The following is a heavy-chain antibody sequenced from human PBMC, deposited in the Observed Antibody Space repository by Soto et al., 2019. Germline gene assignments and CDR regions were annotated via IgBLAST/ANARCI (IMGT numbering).Heavy chain of an antibody. CDR2: ISGSGGST. J-gene: IGHJ3*02. V-gene: IGHV3-23*01. CDR3: AKDLGRWLRRYDAFAI. CDR1: GFTFSSYA. Sequence: PGGSLRLSCAASGFTFSSYAMSWVRQAPGKGLEWVSAISGSGGSTYYADSVKGRFTISRDNSKNTLYLQMNSLRAEDTAVYYCAKDLGRWLRRYDAFAIWGQGTMVTVSS. D-gene: IGHD5-12*01.